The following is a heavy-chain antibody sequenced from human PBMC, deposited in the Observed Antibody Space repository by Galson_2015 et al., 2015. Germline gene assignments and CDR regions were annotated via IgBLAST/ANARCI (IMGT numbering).Heavy chain of an antibody. CDR3: ARIMVRGVYAFDI. J-gene: IGHJ3*02. CDR2: IFSNDEK. V-gene: IGHV2-26*01. CDR1: GFSLSNARMG. Sequence: PALVKPTHTLTLTCTASGFSLSNARMGVSWIRQPPGKALEWLAHIFSNDEKSYSTSLKSRLTISKDTSKSQVVLTMTNMDPVDTATYYCARIMVRGVYAFDIWGQGTMVTVSS. D-gene: IGHD3-10*01.